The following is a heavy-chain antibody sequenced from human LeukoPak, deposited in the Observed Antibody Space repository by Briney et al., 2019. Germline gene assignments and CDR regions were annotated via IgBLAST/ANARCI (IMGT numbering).Heavy chain of an antibody. Sequence: QTGGSLRLSCAASGFTLSNYAMNWVRQAPGKGLEWVSYISSSGSTIYYADSVKGRFTISRDNAKNSLYLQMNSLRAEDTAVYYCAELGITVIGGVWGKGTTVTISS. J-gene: IGHJ6*04. D-gene: IGHD3-10*02. CDR2: ISSSGSTI. CDR3: AELGITVIGGV. CDR1: GFTLSNYA. V-gene: IGHV3-48*03.